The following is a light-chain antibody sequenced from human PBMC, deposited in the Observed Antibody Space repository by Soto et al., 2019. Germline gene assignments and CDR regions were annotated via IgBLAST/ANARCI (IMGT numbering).Light chain of an antibody. J-gene: IGLJ1*01. V-gene: IGLV2-23*02. CDR3: CSYACVNTFYV. Sequence: QSALTQPASVSGSPGQSITISCTGTSSDVGSYNLVSWYQQHPGKAPKLMIYGVSKRPSGVSDRFSCSKSGDTASLTISGLQAEDEADYYCCSYACVNTFYVFGTGTKVTVL. CDR2: GVS. CDR1: SSDVGSYNL.